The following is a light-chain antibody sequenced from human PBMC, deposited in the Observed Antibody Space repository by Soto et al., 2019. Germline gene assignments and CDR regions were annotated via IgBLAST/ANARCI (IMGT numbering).Light chain of an antibody. Sequence: QSVLTQPPSVTGAPGQRVTISCTGSHSDIGAGYGVHWYQQFPHSAPKLLIYDTTNRPSGVPDRFSGSRSATSASLAITGLQAEDEADYYCQSFDSSRIGLLFGGGTKVTVL. CDR2: DTT. V-gene: IGLV1-40*01. CDR1: HSDIGAGYG. CDR3: QSFDSSRIGLL. J-gene: IGLJ2*01.